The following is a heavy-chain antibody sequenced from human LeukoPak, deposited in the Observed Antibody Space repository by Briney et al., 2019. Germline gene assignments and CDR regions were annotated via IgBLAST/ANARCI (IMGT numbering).Heavy chain of an antibody. D-gene: IGHD6-19*01. V-gene: IGHV3-7*01. CDR3: ARDQWLVYYFDY. J-gene: IGHJ4*02. CDR2: IKEDGSEK. Sequence: GGSLRLSCAASAFSFSHYWMTWVRQAPGMGLEWVANIKEDGSEKYYVDSVKGRFTISRDNAKNSLYLQMNSLRAEDTAVYYCARDQWLVYYFDYWGQGTLVTVSS. CDR1: AFSFSHYW.